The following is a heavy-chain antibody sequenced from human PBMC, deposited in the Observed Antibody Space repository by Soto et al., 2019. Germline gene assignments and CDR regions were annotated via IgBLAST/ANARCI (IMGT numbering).Heavy chain of an antibody. V-gene: IGHV4-30-4*01. Sequence: SLTCTVSGGSISSGDYYWSWIRQPPGKGLEWIGYIHYSGSTYYNPSLKSRVTISVDTSKNQFSLKLSSVTAADTAVYYCARFVRRNYYDSSGPGYYFDYWGQGTLVTSPQ. CDR2: IHYSGST. J-gene: IGHJ4*02. D-gene: IGHD3-22*01. CDR3: ARFVRRNYYDSSGPGYYFDY. CDR1: GGSISSGDYY.